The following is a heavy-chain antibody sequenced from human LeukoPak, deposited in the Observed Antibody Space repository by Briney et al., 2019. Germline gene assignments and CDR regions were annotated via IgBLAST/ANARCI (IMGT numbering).Heavy chain of an antibody. Sequence: ASVKVSCKAPGYTFTGYYMHWVRQAPGQGLEWMGWINPNSGGTNYAQKFQGRVTMTRDTSISTAYMELSRLRSDDTAVYYCARAPPSVAAAGGDYWGQGTLVTVSS. J-gene: IGHJ4*02. CDR3: ARAPPSVAAAGGDY. D-gene: IGHD6-13*01. CDR1: GYTFTGYY. CDR2: INPNSGGT. V-gene: IGHV1-2*02.